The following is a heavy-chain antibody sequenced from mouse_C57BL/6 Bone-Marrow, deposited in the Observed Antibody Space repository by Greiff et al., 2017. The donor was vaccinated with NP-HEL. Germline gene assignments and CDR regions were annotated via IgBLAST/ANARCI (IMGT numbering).Heavy chain of an antibody. Sequence: VQLKESGAELVRPGASVTLSCKASGYTFTDYEMHWVKQTPVHGLEWIGAIDPETGGTAYNQKFKGKAILTADKSSSTAYMELRSLTSEDSAVYYCTRCDYALDYWGQGTTLTVSS. V-gene: IGHV1-15*01. CDR2: IDPETGGT. J-gene: IGHJ2*01. D-gene: IGHD2-4*01. CDR3: TRCDYALDY. CDR1: GYTFTDYE.